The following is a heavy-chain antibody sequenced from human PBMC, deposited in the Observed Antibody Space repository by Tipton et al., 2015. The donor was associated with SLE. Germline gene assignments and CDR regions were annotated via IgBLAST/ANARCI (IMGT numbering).Heavy chain of an antibody. Sequence: SLRLSCVASGFTFDDYGMTWVRQAPGKGLEWVAGVSRNGDRTSHTDSVKGRFTISRDDSKNTVHLQMNSLRTEDTAVYFCARGLVRGVIRVVYYYYSMDVWDKGTQVTVSS. D-gene: IGHD3-10*01. CDR1: GFTFDDYG. CDR3: ARGLVRGVIRVVYYYYSMDV. J-gene: IGHJ6*03. V-gene: IGHV3-20*04. CDR2: VSRNGDRT.